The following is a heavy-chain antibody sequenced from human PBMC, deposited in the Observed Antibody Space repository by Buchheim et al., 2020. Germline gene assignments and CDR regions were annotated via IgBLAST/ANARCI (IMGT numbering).Heavy chain of an antibody. D-gene: IGHD4-23*01. J-gene: IGHJ4*01. Sequence: EVQVVESGGGLVQPGGSLTLSCVGSGFTFSGSAIHWVRQAPGKGLEWVGRIRSKANSHATAYAASVKGRFTISRDDSENTAYLRMNSLKVEDTAVYYCTRRMMTTVVDYWGQGTL. CDR2: IRSKANSHAT. CDR1: GFTFSGSA. V-gene: IGHV3-73*02. CDR3: TRRMMTTVVDY.